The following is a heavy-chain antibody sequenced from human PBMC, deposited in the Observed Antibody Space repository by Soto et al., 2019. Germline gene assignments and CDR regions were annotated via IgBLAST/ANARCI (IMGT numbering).Heavy chain of an antibody. Sequence: SETLSLTCAVYGGSFSGYYWSWIRQPPGKGLEWIGEINHSGSTNYNPSLNSRLTVSIDTSKNQFSLKMTSVTAADTAVYYCTTQGFGGLHGLVDVWGQGTTVTVSS. CDR3: TTQGFGGLHGLVDV. CDR2: INHSGST. V-gene: IGHV4-34*01. D-gene: IGHD3-10*01. J-gene: IGHJ6*02. CDR1: GGSFSGYY.